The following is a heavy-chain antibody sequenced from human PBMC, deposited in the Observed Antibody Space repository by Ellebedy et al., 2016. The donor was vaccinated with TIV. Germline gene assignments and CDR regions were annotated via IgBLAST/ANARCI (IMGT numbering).Heavy chain of an antibody. Sequence: SETLSLTXTVSGGSISSYYWSWIRQPPGKGLEWIGYIYYSGSTNYNPSLKSRVTISVDTSKNQFSLKLSSVTAADTAVYYCARGGEGLSVGFDPWGQGTLVTVSS. CDR2: IYYSGST. V-gene: IGHV4-59*12. D-gene: IGHD3-10*01. J-gene: IGHJ5*02. CDR3: ARGGEGLSVGFDP. CDR1: GGSISSYY.